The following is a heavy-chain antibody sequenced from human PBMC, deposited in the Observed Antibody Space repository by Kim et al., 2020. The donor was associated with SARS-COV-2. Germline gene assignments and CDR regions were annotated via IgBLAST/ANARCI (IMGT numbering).Heavy chain of an antibody. V-gene: IGHV3-11*04. Sequence: GGSLRLSCAASGFTFSDYYMSWIRQAPGKGLEWVSYISSSGSTIYYADSVKGRFTISRDNAKNSLYLQMNSLRAEDTAVYYCAREGYSSSWYRYYGMDVWGQGTTVTVSS. J-gene: IGHJ6*02. D-gene: IGHD6-13*01. CDR1: GFTFSDYY. CDR2: ISSSGSTI. CDR3: AREGYSSSWYRYYGMDV.